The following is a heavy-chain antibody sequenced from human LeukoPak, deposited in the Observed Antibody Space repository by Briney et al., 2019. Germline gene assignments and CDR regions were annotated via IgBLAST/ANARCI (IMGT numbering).Heavy chain of an antibody. CDR1: GFTFSSYG. Sequence: GGSLRLSCAASGFTFSSYGMHWVRQAPGKGLEWVAVTWYDGSNKYYADSVKGRFTISRDNSKNTLYLQMNSLRAEDTAVYYCARDLRGDYDFWSGYYKVAQSYGMDVWGQGTTVTVSS. CDR3: ARDLRGDYDFWSGYYKVAQSYGMDV. V-gene: IGHV3-33*01. CDR2: TWYDGSNK. J-gene: IGHJ6*02. D-gene: IGHD3-3*01.